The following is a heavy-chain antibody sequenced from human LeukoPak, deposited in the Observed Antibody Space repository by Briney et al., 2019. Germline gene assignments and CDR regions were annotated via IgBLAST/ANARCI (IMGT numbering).Heavy chain of an antibody. Sequence: GGSLRLSCAASGFTFSSYNVNWVRQAPGKGLEWVSYISSSSSTIYYADSVKGRFTISRDNAKNSLYLQVNSLRDEDTAVYYCARESAIFVPFDFWGQGTLVTVSS. D-gene: IGHD3-3*01. CDR1: GFTFSSYN. CDR2: ISSSSSTI. CDR3: ARESAIFVPFDF. J-gene: IGHJ4*02. V-gene: IGHV3-48*02.